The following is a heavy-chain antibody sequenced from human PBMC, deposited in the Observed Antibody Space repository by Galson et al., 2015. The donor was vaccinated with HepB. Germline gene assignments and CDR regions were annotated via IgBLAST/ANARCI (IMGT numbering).Heavy chain of an antibody. V-gene: IGHV3-30*18. CDR2: ISYDGSNK. CDR1: GFTFSSYG. J-gene: IGHJ6*02. Sequence: SLRLSCAASGFTFSSYGMHWVRQAPGKGLEWVAVISYDGSNKYYADSVKGRFTISRDNSKNTLYLQMNSLRAEDTAVYYCAKALVVPAATPRSRGMDVWGQGTTVTVSS. D-gene: IGHD2-2*01. CDR3: AKALVVPAATPRSRGMDV.